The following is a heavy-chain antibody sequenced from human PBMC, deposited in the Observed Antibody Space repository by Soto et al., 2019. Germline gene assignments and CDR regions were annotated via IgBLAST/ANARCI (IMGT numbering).Heavy chain of an antibody. Sequence: SVKVSCKASGFTFTSSAVQWVRQVRGQRLEWIGWIVVGSGNTNYAQKFQERVTITRDMSTSTAYMELSSLRSEDTAVYYCAAFPDCSSTSCPYYFDYWGQGTLVTVSS. D-gene: IGHD2-2*01. V-gene: IGHV1-58*01. CDR2: IVVGSGNT. CDR1: GFTFTSSA. J-gene: IGHJ4*02. CDR3: AAFPDCSSTSCPYYFDY.